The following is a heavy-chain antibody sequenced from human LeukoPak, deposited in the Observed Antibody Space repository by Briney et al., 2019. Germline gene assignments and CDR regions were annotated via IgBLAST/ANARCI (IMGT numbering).Heavy chain of an antibody. CDR1: GFTFSSYE. J-gene: IGHJ4*02. D-gene: IGHD6-13*01. V-gene: IGHV3-48*03. Sequence: GGSLRLSCAASGFTFSSYEMNWVRQAPGKGLEWVSYISSSGSTIYYADSVKGRFTISRDNAKNSLYLQMNSLRAEDTAVYYCATCTGSSTGYWGQGTLVTVSS. CDR2: ISSSGSTI. CDR3: ATCTGSSTGY.